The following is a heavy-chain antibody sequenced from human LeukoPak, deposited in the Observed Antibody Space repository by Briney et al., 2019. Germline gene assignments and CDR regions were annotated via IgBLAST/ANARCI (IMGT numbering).Heavy chain of an antibody. V-gene: IGHV4-59*01. Sequence: PETLSLTCTVSGGSISSYYWSWIRQPPGKGLEWIGYIYYSGSTNYNPSLKSRVTISVDTSKNQFSLKLSSVTAADTAVYYCARDLATTVTNHWFDPWGQGTLVTVSS. J-gene: IGHJ5*02. CDR1: GGSISSYY. D-gene: IGHD4-17*01. CDR3: ARDLATTVTNHWFDP. CDR2: IYYSGST.